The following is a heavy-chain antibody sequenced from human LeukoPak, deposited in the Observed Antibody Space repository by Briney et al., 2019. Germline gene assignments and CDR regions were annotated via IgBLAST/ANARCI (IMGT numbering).Heavy chain of an antibody. CDR3: ARGGLYYYYVDV. J-gene: IGHJ6*03. V-gene: IGHV3-21*01. CDR1: GCTFSSYS. Sequence: PGGSLRLSCAASGCTFSSYSMNWLRQAPGKGLEGVSSFSSSSSDIYYADSVKGRFTISRDNAKNSLYVQMNSLRAEDTAVYYCARGGLYYYYVDVWGKGTTVTVSS. CDR2: FSSSSSDI.